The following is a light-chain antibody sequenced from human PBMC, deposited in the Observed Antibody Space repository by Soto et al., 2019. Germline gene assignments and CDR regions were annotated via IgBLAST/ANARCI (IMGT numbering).Light chain of an antibody. V-gene: IGLV1-47*01. J-gene: IGLJ1*01. CDR2: RNN. CDR3: AAWDDSLEGV. Sequence: QLVLTQPPSASGTPGQRVTISCSGSSSNIGSNYVYWYQQLPGTAPKLLIYRNNQRPSGVPDRFSGSKSGTSASLAISGLRSEDEADYYCAAWDDSLEGVFGTGTKLTVL. CDR1: SSNIGSNY.